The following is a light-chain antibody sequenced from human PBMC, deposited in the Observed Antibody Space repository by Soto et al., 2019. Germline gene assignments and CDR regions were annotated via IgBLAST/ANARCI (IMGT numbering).Light chain of an antibody. CDR1: QSVSTY. CDR3: QQRRSWPPTIT. Sequence: EIVLTQSPATLSLSPGARATLSCRARQSVSTYLAWYPQRPGQAPRLLIYDASYRATDIPPRFSGSGSGTDFTLTISSLEPEDFAVYYCQQRRSWPPTITFGQGTRLEI. V-gene: IGKV3-11*01. CDR2: DAS. J-gene: IGKJ5*01.